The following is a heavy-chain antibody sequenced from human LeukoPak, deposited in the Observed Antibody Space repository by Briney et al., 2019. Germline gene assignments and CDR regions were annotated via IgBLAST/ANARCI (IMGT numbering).Heavy chain of an antibody. CDR1: GGSISSSSYY. V-gene: IGHV4-39*01. CDR3: ARLLVGATQIDY. J-gene: IGHJ4*02. CDR2: IYYSGST. Sequence: PSETLSLTCTVSGGSISSSSYYWGWIRQPPGKGLEWIGSIYYSGSTYYNPSLKSRVTISVDTSNNQFSLKLSSVTAADTAVYYCARLLVGATQIDYWGQGTLVTVSS. D-gene: IGHD1-26*01.